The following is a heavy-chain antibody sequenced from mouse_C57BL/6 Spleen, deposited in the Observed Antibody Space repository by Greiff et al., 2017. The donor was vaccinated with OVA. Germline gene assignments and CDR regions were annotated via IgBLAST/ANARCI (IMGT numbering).Heavy chain of an antibody. J-gene: IGHJ1*03. Sequence: VQLQQSGAELMKPGASVKLSCKATGYTFTGYWIEWVKQRPGHGLEWIGEILPGSGGTNYNEKFKGKATFTADTSSNTAYMQLSSLTTEDSAIDYCAGLRRDWYFDDWGTGTTVTVSS. CDR1: GYTFTGYW. CDR3: AGLRRDWYFDD. D-gene: IGHD2-12*01. CDR2: ILPGSGGT. V-gene: IGHV1-9*01.